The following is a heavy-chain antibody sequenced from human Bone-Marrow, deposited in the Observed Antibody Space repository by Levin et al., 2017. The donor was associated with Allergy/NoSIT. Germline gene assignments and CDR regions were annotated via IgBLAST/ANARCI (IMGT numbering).Heavy chain of an antibody. J-gene: IGHJ5*02. D-gene: IGHD3-10*01. CDR2: IYHTGIT. Sequence: PSETLSLTCGVSGGSISNNQWWNWVRQSPGKGLEWIGEIYHTGITNYNPSLKSRVTISIDQSKNQFSLTLSSVTAADTAVYYCTSFAFSAWFDPWGHGTLVIVSS. CDR3: TSFAFSAWFDP. V-gene: IGHV4-4*02. CDR1: GGSISNNQW.